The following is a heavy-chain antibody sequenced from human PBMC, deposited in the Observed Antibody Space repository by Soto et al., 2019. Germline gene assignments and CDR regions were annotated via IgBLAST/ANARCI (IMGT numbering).Heavy chain of an antibody. CDR2: INHSGST. CDR1: GGSFSGYY. CDR3: GGLGDPEGAFDI. V-gene: IGHV4-34*01. Sequence: SETLSLTCAVYGGSFSGYYWSWIRQPPGKGLEWIGEINHSGSTNYNPSLKSRVTISVDTSKNQFSLKLSSVTAADTAVYYCGGLGDPEGAFDIWGQWTMVTVSS. J-gene: IGHJ3*02. D-gene: IGHD1-26*01.